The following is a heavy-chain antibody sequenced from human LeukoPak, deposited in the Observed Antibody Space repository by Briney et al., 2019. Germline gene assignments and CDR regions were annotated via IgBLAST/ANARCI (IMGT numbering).Heavy chain of an antibody. CDR1: GFTFSSYD. Sequence: GGSLRLSCAASGFTFSSYDMHWVRQTTGKGLEWVSVIATAGDTFYPGSVKGRFTISRENAKNSLYLQMNSLRAEDTALYYCAKTDCTSTSCYIGWFDPWGQGTLVTVSS. V-gene: IGHV3-13*01. J-gene: IGHJ5*02. CDR3: AKTDCTSTSCYIGWFDP. CDR2: IATAGDT. D-gene: IGHD2-2*02.